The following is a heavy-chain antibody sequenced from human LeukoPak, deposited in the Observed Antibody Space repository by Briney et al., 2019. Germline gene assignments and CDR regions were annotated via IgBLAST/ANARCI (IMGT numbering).Heavy chain of an antibody. CDR1: GYTFTSYA. CDR3: ARVGGLGYCNNGVCSDAFDI. V-gene: IGHV7-4-1*02. J-gene: IGHJ3*02. D-gene: IGHD2-8*01. CDR2: INTNTGNP. Sequence: ASVKVSCKASGYTFTSYAMNWVRQAPGQGLEWMGWINTNTGNPTYAQGFTGRFVFSLDTSVSTAYLQISSLKAEDTAVYYCARVGGLGYCNNGVCSDAFDIWGRGTMVTVSS.